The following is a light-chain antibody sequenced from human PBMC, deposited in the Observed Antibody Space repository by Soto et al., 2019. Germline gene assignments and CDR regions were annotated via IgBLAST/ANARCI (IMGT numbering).Light chain of an antibody. J-gene: IGKJ1*01. V-gene: IGKV1-39*01. CDR2: AAT. CDR3: QQSYSKPRT. CDR1: QSISSY. Sequence: DIQMTQSTSSLSVSVGYRVTITCRASQSISSYLNWYQHKPGKAPNLLIYAATTLQSGVPSRFSGSGSGTDFTLTISSLQPEDFATYYCQQSYSKPRTFGQGTKVDI.